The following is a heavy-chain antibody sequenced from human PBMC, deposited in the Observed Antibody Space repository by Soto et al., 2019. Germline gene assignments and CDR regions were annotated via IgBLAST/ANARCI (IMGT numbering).Heavy chain of an antibody. V-gene: IGHV3-30-3*01. D-gene: IGHD6-19*01. Sequence: QGQLVESGGGVVQPGRSLRLSCAASGFTFSTYAMHWVRQSPAKGLEWVAVLSYDGSNKYYADSVKGRFTVTRDNSKNTLNLQMNSMRAEYTAVYYCARDKSPYSSGWPNRHFDYWGQGTLVTVSS. CDR1: GFTFSTYA. CDR3: ARDKSPYSSGWPNRHFDY. J-gene: IGHJ4*02. CDR2: LSYDGSNK.